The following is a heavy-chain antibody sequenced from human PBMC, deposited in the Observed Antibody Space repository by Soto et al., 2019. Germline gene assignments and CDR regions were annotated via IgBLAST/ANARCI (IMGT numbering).Heavy chain of an antibody. D-gene: IGHD3-22*01. J-gene: IGHJ6*02. CDR1: GFTFSRHW. CDR2: IKEDGSVQ. Sequence: EVQLVESGGGLVQPGGSLRLSCVPSGFTFSRHWMSWVRQGPGKGLEWVANIKEDGSVQCYVDSVKGRFTISRDNAKNSLYLQMNSLRAEDTAVYYRVREAHDSAPYGMDVWGQGTTVTVSS. CDR3: VREAHDSAPYGMDV. V-gene: IGHV3-7*05.